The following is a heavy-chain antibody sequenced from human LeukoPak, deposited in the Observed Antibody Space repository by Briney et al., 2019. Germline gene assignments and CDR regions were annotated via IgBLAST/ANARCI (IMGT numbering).Heavy chain of an antibody. V-gene: IGHV4-59*11. Sequence: SETLSLTCNVSGGSISSHYWGWIRQPPGKGLEWIGSIYYSGSTYYNPSLKSRVTISVDTSKNQFSLKLSSVTAADTAVYYCASVVVVTATHAFDIWGQGTMVTVSS. CDR2: IYYSGST. CDR3: ASVVVVTATHAFDI. CDR1: GGSISSHY. J-gene: IGHJ3*02. D-gene: IGHD2-21*02.